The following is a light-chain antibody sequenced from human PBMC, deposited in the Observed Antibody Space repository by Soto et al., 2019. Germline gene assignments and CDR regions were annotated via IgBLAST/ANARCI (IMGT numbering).Light chain of an antibody. CDR3: RSYTSSSTRV. Sequence: QSVLTQPASVSGSPGQSITISCTGTSSDVGAYDFVSWYQQHPDKAPKLMIYEVSTRPSGVSNPFSGFKSVNKATLTISGLQAEDEADYYCRSYTSSSTRVFGTGTKLTVL. CDR2: EVS. V-gene: IGLV2-14*03. J-gene: IGLJ1*01. CDR1: SSDVGAYDF.